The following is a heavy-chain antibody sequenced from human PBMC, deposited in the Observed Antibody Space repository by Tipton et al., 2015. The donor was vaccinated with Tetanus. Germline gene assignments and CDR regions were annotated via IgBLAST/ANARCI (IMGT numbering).Heavy chain of an antibody. D-gene: IGHD3-10*01. CDR2: MSPNSGNT. CDR1: GGTFTNYA. V-gene: IGHV1-8*01. J-gene: IGHJ4*02. CDR3: ARAGLGSGINLRSYYFDY. Sequence: QLVQSGPEVKKPGSSVKVSCKASGGTFTNYALSWVRQAPGQGLEWMGWMSPNSGNTGYAQKFQDRVTLTSDTSISTAYMELSGLISEDTAVYCCARAGLGSGINLRSYYFDYWGQRTLVPVSS.